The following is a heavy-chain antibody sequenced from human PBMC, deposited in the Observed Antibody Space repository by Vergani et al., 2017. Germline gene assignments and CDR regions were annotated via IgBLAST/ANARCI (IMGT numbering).Heavy chain of an antibody. CDR2: MFYSGST. Sequence: QVQLQESGPGLLKPSQTLSLTCTVSGGSISPGDYYWSWIRHHPGKGLEWIGYMFYSGSTYYNPSLKSRVTISVDTSKNQFSLKLSSVTAADTAVYYCARHTLYGSGSYYVAEYYFDYWGQGTLVTVSS. CDR1: GGSISPGDYY. J-gene: IGHJ4*02. CDR3: ARHTLYGSGSYYVAEYYFDY. D-gene: IGHD3-10*01. V-gene: IGHV4-30-4*08.